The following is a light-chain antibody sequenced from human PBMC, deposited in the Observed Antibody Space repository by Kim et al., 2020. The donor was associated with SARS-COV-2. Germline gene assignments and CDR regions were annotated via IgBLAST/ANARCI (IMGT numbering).Light chain of an antibody. CDR1: QSVSSN. J-gene: IGKJ2*01. CDR3: QQYKNWPPMYT. Sequence: SPGERAPLPCRARQSVSSNLAWYQQKPGQAARLLIYGASTRATGIPARFSGSGSGTEFTLTISSRQSEDFAVYYCQQYKNWPPMYTFGQGTKLEIK. CDR2: GAS. V-gene: IGKV3-15*01.